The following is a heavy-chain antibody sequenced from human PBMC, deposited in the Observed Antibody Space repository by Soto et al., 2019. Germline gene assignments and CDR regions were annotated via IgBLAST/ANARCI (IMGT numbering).Heavy chain of an antibody. CDR3: ARVLSKQQLVREDVNNWFDP. Sequence: GASVKVCCKASGDAFASCASSWVRQATGQGLEWMRWMNPNSGNTGYAQKFQGRVTMTRNTSISTAYMELSSLRSEDTAVYYCARVLSKQQLVREDVNNWFDPWGQGTLVTVSS. CDR1: GDAFASCA. V-gene: IGHV1-8*01. D-gene: IGHD6-13*01. J-gene: IGHJ5*02. CDR2: MNPNSGNT.